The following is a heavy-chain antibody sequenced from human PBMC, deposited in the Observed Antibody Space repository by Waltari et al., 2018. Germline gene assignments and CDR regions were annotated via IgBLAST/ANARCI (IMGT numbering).Heavy chain of an antibody. Sequence: EVQLVESGGGLVQPGRSLRLSCAASGFTFDDYAMHWVRQAPGKGLEWVSGISWNSGSIGYADSVKGRFTISRDNAKNSLYLQMNSLRAEDMALYYCAKGKGRAVAGTGRLYYYGMDVRGQGTTVTVSS. V-gene: IGHV3-9*03. J-gene: IGHJ6*02. D-gene: IGHD6-19*01. CDR3: AKGKGRAVAGTGRLYYYGMDV. CDR2: ISWNSGSI. CDR1: GFTFDDYA.